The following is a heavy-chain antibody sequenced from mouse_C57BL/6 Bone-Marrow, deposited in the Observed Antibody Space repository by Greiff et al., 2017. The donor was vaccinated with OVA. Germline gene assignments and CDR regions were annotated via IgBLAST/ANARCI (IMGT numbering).Heavy chain of an antibody. V-gene: IGHV1-50*01. J-gene: IGHJ3*01. Sequence: QVQLKQPGAELVKPGASVKLSCKASGYTFTSYWMQWVKQRPGQGLEWIGEIDPSDSYTNYNQKFKGKATVTVDTSSSTAYMQLNSLTSEDSAVYYCASAVFAYWGQGTLVTVSA. CDR2: IDPSDSYT. CDR3: ASAVFAY. CDR1: GYTFTSYW.